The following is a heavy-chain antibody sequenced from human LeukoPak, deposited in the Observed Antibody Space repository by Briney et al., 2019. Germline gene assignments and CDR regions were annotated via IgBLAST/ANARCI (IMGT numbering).Heavy chain of an antibody. V-gene: IGHV3-23*01. CDR1: GFTFSNHA. J-gene: IGHJ4*02. CDR2: LSGSGGNT. Sequence: GGSLRLSCAASGFTFSNHAMSWVRQAPGKGLEWVSALSGSGGNTHYADSVKGRFTISRDNSKNTLYLQMNSLRAEDTAVYYCAKGGQSRYIAAAGDDYWGQGTLVTVSS. D-gene: IGHD6-13*01. CDR3: AKGGQSRYIAAAGDDY.